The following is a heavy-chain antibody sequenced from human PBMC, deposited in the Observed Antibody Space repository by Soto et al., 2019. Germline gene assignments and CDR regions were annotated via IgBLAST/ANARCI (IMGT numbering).Heavy chain of an antibody. Sequence: PGGSLRLSCAASGFTFSSYAMSWVRQAPGKGLEWVSGISGSGGGTYYADSVKGRFTISRDNSKNTLYLQMNSLRAEDTAVYYCAKDLVYGYCSSGSCYCFDFWGQGTLVTVSS. CDR1: GFTFSSYA. CDR2: ISGSGGGT. CDR3: AKDLVYGYCSSGSCYCFDF. D-gene: IGHD2-15*01. V-gene: IGHV3-23*01. J-gene: IGHJ4*02.